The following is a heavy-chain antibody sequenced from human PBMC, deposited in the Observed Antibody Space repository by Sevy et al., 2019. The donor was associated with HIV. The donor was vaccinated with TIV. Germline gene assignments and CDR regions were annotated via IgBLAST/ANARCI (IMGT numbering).Heavy chain of an antibody. J-gene: IGHJ4*02. CDR2: IYYKGHI. D-gene: IGHD1-26*01. V-gene: IGHV4-59*08. Sequence: SETLSLTCTVSGGSITSLYWNWIRQPPGKGLEWIENIYYKGHINYNPSLKSRVTLSLDTSKNQYSLRLSSVTAADTAMYYCAGENAWGRGYSWGQGTLVTVSS. CDR3: AGENAWGRGYS. CDR1: GGSITSLY.